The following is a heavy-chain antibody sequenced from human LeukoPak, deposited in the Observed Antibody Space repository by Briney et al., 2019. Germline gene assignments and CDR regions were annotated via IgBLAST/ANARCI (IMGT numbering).Heavy chain of an antibody. CDR3: ARDRGSGTLNNWFDP. CDR1: GYSISSYYY. J-gene: IGHJ5*02. CDR2: IYHSGIT. V-gene: IGHV4-38-2*02. Sequence: SETLSLTCSVSGYSISSYYYWGWIRQPPGKGLEWIGSIYHSGITYYKPSLKSRVTISVDTSKSQFSLKLTSVTAADTAVYYCARDRGSGTLNNWFDPWGQGALVTVSS. D-gene: IGHD3-10*01.